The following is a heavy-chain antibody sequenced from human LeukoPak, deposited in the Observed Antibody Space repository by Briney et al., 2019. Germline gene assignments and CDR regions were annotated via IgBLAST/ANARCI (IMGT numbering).Heavy chain of an antibody. Sequence: GRSLRLSCAASGFTFSNAWMSWVRQAPGKGLEWVGRIKSKTDGGTTDYAAPVKGRFTISRDDSKNTLYLQMNSLKTEDTAVYYCTTDETMVPSFDYWGQGTLVTVSS. CDR1: GFTFSNAW. V-gene: IGHV3-15*01. CDR3: TTDETMVPSFDY. J-gene: IGHJ4*02. CDR2: IKSKTDGGTT. D-gene: IGHD3-10*01.